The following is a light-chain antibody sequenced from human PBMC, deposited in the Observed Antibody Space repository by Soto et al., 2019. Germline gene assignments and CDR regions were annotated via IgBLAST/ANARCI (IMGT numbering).Light chain of an antibody. CDR3: QQYNNWPGT. Sequence: EIVMTQSPATLSVSPGERASLSCRASQSVNRNLAWYQQKPGQAPRLLIYGSSTRATGFPARFSGSGSGTEFTLTISSLQSEDFAVYYCQQYNNWPGTFGQGTKVEIK. V-gene: IGKV3-15*01. CDR1: QSVNRN. J-gene: IGKJ1*01. CDR2: GSS.